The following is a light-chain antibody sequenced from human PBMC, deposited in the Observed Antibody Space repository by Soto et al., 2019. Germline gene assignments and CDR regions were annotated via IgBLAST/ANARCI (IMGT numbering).Light chain of an antibody. Sequence: EIVLTQSPGTLSLSPGDTATLSCRASQSVPTNYLAWYQQKPGQAPSLLIYGASRRATGIPDRFGGSGSGTDFTLTIVLEPAAFAVYYCQQYGGSPLTFCGGTKVAI. J-gene: IGKJ4*01. CDR1: QSVPTNY. V-gene: IGKV3-20*01. CDR3: QQYGGSPLT. CDR2: GAS.